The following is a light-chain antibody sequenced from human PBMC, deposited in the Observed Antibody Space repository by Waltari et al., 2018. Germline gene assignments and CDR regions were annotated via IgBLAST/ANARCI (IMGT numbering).Light chain of an antibody. Sequence: QSALTQPASVSGSPGQSTTISCTGTSSDVGAYNFVSWYQHYPSKAPKIIIYDVSNRPSGVSYRFSGSKSVNTASLTISGLQAEDEAVYYCSSFETNSASVIFGGGTMVTVL. V-gene: IGLV2-14*03. CDR3: SSFETNSASVI. CDR1: SSDVGAYNF. J-gene: IGLJ2*01. CDR2: DVS.